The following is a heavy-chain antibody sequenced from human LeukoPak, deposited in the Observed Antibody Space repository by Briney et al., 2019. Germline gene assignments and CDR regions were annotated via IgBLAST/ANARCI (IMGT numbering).Heavy chain of an antibody. Sequence: SETLSLTCTVSGGSISSSSYYWGWIRQPPGKGLEWIGSIYYSGSTYYNPSLKSQITISVDTSKNQFSLKLSSVTAADTAVYYCTRQRRDHYDSSGRGYYFDYWGQGTLVTVSS. J-gene: IGHJ4*02. V-gene: IGHV4-39*01. CDR3: TRQRRDHYDSSGRGYYFDY. CDR2: IYYSGST. CDR1: GGSISSSSYY. D-gene: IGHD3-22*01.